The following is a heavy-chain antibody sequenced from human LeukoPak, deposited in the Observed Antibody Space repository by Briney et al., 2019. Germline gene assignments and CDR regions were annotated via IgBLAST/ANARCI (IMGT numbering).Heavy chain of an antibody. J-gene: IGHJ4*02. CDR3: ARGRIAVAGAYLY. D-gene: IGHD6-19*01. Sequence: PSETLSLTCTVSGGSISSNYWSWIRQPPGKGLEWIGEINHSGSTNYNPTLKSRVTISVDTSKNQFSLKLSSVTAADTAVYYCARGRIAVAGAYLYWGQGTLVTVSS. V-gene: IGHV4-34*01. CDR1: GGSISSNY. CDR2: INHSGST.